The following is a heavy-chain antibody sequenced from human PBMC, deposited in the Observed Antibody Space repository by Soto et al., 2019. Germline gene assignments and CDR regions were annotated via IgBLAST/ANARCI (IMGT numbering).Heavy chain of an antibody. CDR1: VFTFSPYA. CDR3: AKGLRRLLRTQYYYGLDV. Sequence: LRLSCAASVFTFSPYAMTWVRQAPGKGLEWVSSISGSGGNTNYENSVKGRFTVSRDNSKRTLSLQMNSLTEEDTAIYYCAKGLRRLLRTQYYYGLDVWGRGTTVTVSS. J-gene: IGHJ6*02. CDR2: ISGSGGNT. D-gene: IGHD3-16*01. V-gene: IGHV3-23*02.